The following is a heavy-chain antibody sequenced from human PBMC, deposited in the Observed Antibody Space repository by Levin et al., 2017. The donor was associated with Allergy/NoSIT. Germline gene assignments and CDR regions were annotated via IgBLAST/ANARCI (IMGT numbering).Heavy chain of an antibody. D-gene: IGHD3-9*01. CDR2: ISFDGSNK. J-gene: IGHJ4*02. V-gene: IGHV3-30*18. CDR1: GFTFSSYG. CDR3: AKDYDILTGYPWGYFDY. Sequence: GASVKVSCAASGFTFSSYGMHWVRQAPGKGLEWVALISFDGSNKDFADSVKGRFTISRDNSKNTLYLQMDSLRAEDTAVYYCAKDYDILTGYPWGYFDYWGQGTLVTVSS.